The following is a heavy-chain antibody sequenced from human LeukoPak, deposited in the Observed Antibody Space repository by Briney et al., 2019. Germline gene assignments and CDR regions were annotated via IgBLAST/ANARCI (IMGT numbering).Heavy chain of an antibody. CDR2: IKQDGSEK. CDR1: GFAFSSYS. Sequence: GGSLRLSCAASGFAFSSYSLNWVRQAPGKGLEWVANIKQDGSEKYYVDSVKGRFTISRDNAKNSLYLQMNSLRAEDTAVYYCARDHGYCSSTSCYGEVEAYGMDVWGQGTTVTVSS. V-gene: IGHV3-7*03. CDR3: ARDHGYCSSTSCYGEVEAYGMDV. D-gene: IGHD2-2*01. J-gene: IGHJ6*02.